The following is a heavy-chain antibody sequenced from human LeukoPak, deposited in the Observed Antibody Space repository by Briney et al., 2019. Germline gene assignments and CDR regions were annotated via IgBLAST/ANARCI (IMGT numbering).Heavy chain of an antibody. CDR2: INPNSGGT. J-gene: IGHJ3*02. D-gene: IGHD2-21*01. Sequence: GASVKVSCKASGYTFTSYGISWVRQAPGQGLEWMGWINPNSGGTNYAQKFQGRVTMTRDTSISTAYMELSRLRSDDTAVYYCARDILLWWSPISDDAFDIWGQGTMVTVSS. CDR3: ARDILLWWSPISDDAFDI. CDR1: GYTFTSYG. V-gene: IGHV1-2*02.